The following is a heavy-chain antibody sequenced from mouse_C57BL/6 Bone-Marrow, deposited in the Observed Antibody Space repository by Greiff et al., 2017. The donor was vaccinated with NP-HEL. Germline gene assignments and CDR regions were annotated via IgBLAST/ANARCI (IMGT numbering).Heavy chain of an antibody. CDR2: IDPSDSCT. Sequence: VQLQQSGAELVMPGASVKLSCKASGYTFTSYWMHWVKQRPGRGLEWIGEIDPSDSCTNYNEKFKGKSTLTVDKSSSTAYMQLSSLTSEDSAVYYCARARTWTDDDMDDWGKGTTVTVAS. CDR3: ARARTWTDDDMDD. V-gene: IGHV1-69*01. CDR1: GYTFTSYW. J-gene: IGHJ4*01.